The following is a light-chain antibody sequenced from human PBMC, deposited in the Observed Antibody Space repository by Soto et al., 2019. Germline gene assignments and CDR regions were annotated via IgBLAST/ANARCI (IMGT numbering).Light chain of an antibody. CDR1: SSDVGSYNR. V-gene: IGLV2-18*01. J-gene: IGLJ2*01. CDR2: EVS. CDR3: SLYTSSSTWV. Sequence: QSVLTQPPSVSGSPGQSVTISCTGTSSDVGSYNRVSWYQQPPGTAPKLTIYEVSNRPSGVPDRFSGSKSGNTASLTISGLQAEDEADYYCSLYTSSSTWVFGGGTKLTVL.